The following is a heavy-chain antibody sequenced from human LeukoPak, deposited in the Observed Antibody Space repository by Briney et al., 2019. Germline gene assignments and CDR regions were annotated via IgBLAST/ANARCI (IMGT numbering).Heavy chain of an antibody. J-gene: IGHJ6*03. Sequence: PGGSLRLSCAASGFTFRSYAMGWVRQAPGKGLEWVSSISSRSKYIYHADSVKGRFTISRDDAKNSLYLQMNSLRAEDTAVYYCARAFDTSWDYYYMDVWGKGTTVTVSS. D-gene: IGHD2-2*01. V-gene: IGHV3-21*01. CDR3: ARAFDTSWDYYYMDV. CDR1: GFTFRSYA. CDR2: ISSRSKYI.